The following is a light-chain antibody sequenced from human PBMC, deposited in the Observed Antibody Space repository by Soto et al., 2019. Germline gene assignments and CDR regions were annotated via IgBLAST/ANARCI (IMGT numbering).Light chain of an antibody. J-gene: IGKJ1*01. V-gene: IGKV1-5*03. Sequence: EIQMTQFPSSLSASLGDRFTSTGLASLPISNYLAWYQQKPGRAPKLLIYKSYILESGVTSRFRGSGSGTEFTLTISSLQPDDFATYYCQQFNTSPWTVGQGTKVEIK. CDR3: QQFNTSPWT. CDR2: KSY. CDR1: LPISNY.